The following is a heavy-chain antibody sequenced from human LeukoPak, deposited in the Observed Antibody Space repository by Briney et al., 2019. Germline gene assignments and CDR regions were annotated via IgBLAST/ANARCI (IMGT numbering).Heavy chain of an antibody. J-gene: IGHJ3*02. D-gene: IGHD3/OR15-3a*01. V-gene: IGHV2-5*02. CDR2: IYWDDDK. Sequence: SGPTLVNPTQTLTLTCTFSGFSLSTSGVGVGWIRQPPGKALEWLALIYWDDDKRYSPSLKSRLTITKDTSKTQVVLTMTNMDPVDTATYYCAQRQLAWSGSDAFDIWGQGTMVTVSS. CDR3: AQRQLAWSGSDAFDI. CDR1: GFSLSTSGVG.